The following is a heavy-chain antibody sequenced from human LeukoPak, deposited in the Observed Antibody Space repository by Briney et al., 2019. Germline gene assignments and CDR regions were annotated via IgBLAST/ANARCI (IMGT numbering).Heavy chain of an antibody. J-gene: IGHJ5*02. CDR3: ARGDYDILTGYLPQPQNWFDP. CDR2: INPNSGGT. Sequence: ASVKVSCKASGYTFTGCYMHWVRQAPGQGLEWMVWINPNSGGTNYAQKFQGRVTMTRDTSISTAYMELSRLRSDDTAVYYCARGDYDILTGYLPQPQNWFDPWGQGTLVTVSS. D-gene: IGHD3-9*01. CDR1: GYTFTGCY. V-gene: IGHV1-2*02.